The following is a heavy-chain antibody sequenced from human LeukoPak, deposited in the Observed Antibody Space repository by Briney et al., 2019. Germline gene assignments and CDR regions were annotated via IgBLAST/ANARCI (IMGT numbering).Heavy chain of an antibody. V-gene: IGHV4-59*01. Sequence: SETLSLTCAVYGGSFSGYYWSWIRQPPGKGLEWIGYIYYSGSTNYNPSLKSRVTISVDTSKNQFSLKLSSVTAADTAVYYCARVGYYDSSGYSPFDYWGQGTLVTVSS. CDR1: GGSFSGYY. CDR3: ARVGYYDSSGYSPFDY. J-gene: IGHJ4*02. D-gene: IGHD3-22*01. CDR2: IYYSGST.